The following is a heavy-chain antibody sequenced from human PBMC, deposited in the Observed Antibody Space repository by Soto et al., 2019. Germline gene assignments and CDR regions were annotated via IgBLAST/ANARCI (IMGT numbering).Heavy chain of an antibody. CDR2: FNAGNGNT. V-gene: IGHV1-3*01. CDR1: GYTFTSYA. D-gene: IGHD2-21*01. J-gene: IGHJ6*03. CDR3: ASVVVAVPDYYYYYMDV. Sequence: ASVKVSCKASGYTFTSYAMHWVRQAPGQRLEWMGWFNAGNGNTKYSQKFQGRVTITRDTSASTAYMELSSLRSEDTAVYYCASVVVAVPDYYYYYMDVWGKGTTVTVSS.